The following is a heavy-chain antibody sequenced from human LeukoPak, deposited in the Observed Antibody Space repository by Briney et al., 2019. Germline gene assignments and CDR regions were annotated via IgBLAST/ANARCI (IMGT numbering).Heavy chain of an antibody. V-gene: IGHV4-39*07. D-gene: IGHD3-3*01. Sequence: SETLSLTCTVSGGSISSGSYYWSWIRQPAGKGLEWIGGIYHSGSTYYNPSLKSRVTISVDTSKNQFSLKLSSVTAADTAVYYCARDRIFGVVSGSRSNWFDPWGQGTLVTVSS. J-gene: IGHJ5*02. CDR1: GGSISSGSYY. CDR3: ARDRIFGVVSGSRSNWFDP. CDR2: IYHSGST.